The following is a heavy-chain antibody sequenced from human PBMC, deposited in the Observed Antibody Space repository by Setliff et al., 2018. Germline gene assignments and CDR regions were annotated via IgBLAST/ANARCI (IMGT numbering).Heavy chain of an antibody. D-gene: IGHD6-19*01. CDR3: ARGVSSVSWTPRY. CDR1: GDSMNDNH. CDR2: IYTSGGT. V-gene: IGHV4-4*08. J-gene: IGHJ4*02. Sequence: PSETLSLTCNVSGDSMNDNHWIWIRQPPGKGLEWIGYIYTSGGTNYNPSLKSRVTISVDMSKNQFSLKLSSVIAADTAVYYCARGVSSVSWTPRYWGRGILVTVSS.